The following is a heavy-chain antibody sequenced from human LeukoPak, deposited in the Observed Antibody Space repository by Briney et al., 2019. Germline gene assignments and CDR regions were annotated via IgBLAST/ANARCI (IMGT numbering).Heavy chain of an antibody. CDR3: AKVPSYYDFWSGYPTPDAFDI. D-gene: IGHD3-3*01. CDR1: GFTFSSYS. V-gene: IGHV3-30*18. Sequence: GGSLRLSCAASGFTFSSYSMNWVRQAPGKGLGWVAVISYDGSNKYYADSVKGRFTISRDNSKNTLYLQMNSLRAEDTAVYYCAKVPSYYDFWSGYPTPDAFDIWGQGTMVTVSS. CDR2: ISYDGSNK. J-gene: IGHJ3*02.